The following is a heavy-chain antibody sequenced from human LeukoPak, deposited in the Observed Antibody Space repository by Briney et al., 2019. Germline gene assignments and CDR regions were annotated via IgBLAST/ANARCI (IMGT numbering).Heavy chain of an antibody. V-gene: IGHV4-39*07. CDR1: GGSISSSSYY. CDR3: ASQSYSSSSYVDY. Sequence: SETLSLTCTVSGGSISSSSYYWGWIRQPPGKGLEWIGSIYYSGSTYYNPSLKSRVTISVDTSKNQFSLKLSSVTAADTAVYYCASQSYSSSSYVDYWGQGTLVTVSS. CDR2: IYYSGST. D-gene: IGHD6-6*01. J-gene: IGHJ4*02.